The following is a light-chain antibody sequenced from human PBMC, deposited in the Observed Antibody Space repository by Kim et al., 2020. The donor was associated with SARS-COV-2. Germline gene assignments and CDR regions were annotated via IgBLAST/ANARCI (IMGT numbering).Light chain of an antibody. Sequence: VGRAALSCRASQNIYSNNLAWYQQKPGQAPRLLIYGASSRATGIPDRFSGSGSRTDFTLTISRLEPEDFAVYFCQQYGHSPRTFGQGTKVDIK. V-gene: IGKV3-20*01. CDR3: QQYGHSPRT. CDR2: GAS. J-gene: IGKJ1*01. CDR1: QNIYSNN.